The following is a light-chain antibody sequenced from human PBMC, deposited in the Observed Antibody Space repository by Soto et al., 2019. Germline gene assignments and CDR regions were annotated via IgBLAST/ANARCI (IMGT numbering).Light chain of an antibody. V-gene: IGKV1-5*03. Sequence: DIQMTQSPSTLSASVGDRVTITCRASQSIGNYLAWYQQKPGKAPSLLIYRASGLEGGVPSRFSGSGSGTEFTLTISSLQPDEFATYYCQQSNSYPRTFGQGTKVEI. CDR2: RAS. J-gene: IGKJ1*01. CDR1: QSIGNY. CDR3: QQSNSYPRT.